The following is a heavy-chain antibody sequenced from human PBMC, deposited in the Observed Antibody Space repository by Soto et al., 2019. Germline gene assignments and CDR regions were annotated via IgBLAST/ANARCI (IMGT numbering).Heavy chain of an antibody. CDR2: IIPIFGTA. Sequence: GASVKVSCKASGGTFSSYAISWVRQAPGQGLEWMGGIIPIFGTANYAQKFQGRVTMTADESTSTAYMELRSLRSDDTAVYYCARAISYYHITMVRGVSDYWGQGTLVTVSS. CDR3: ARAISYYHITMVRGVSDY. D-gene: IGHD3-10*01. J-gene: IGHJ4*02. CDR1: GGTFSSYA. V-gene: IGHV1-69*13.